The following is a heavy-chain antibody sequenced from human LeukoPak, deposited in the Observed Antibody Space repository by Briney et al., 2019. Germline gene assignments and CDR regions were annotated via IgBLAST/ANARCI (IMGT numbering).Heavy chain of an antibody. CDR3: ARSESSAWPFDY. CDR1: GYSFTNYW. Sequence: GESLKISCETSGYSFTNYWFGWVRQMPGKGLEWMGIIYPGDSDTRYSPSFQGQVTISVDKSISTAYLQWSSLKASGSAIYYCARSESSAWPFDYWGQGTPVTVSS. D-gene: IGHD6-19*01. CDR2: IYPGDSDT. V-gene: IGHV5-51*01. J-gene: IGHJ4*02.